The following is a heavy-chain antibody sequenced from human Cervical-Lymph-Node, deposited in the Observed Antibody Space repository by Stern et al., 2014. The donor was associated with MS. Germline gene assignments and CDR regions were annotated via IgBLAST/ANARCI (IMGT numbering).Heavy chain of an antibody. CDR2: ISAYNGTT. V-gene: IGHV1-18*01. D-gene: IGHD6-13*01. J-gene: IGHJ4*02. CDR3: ARDSGYSSSWYPWYFDY. Sequence: QVQLVESGAEVKKPGASVKVSCKASGYTFTSYGISWVRQAPGQGLEWMGWISAYNGTTNYAQKLQGRVTMTTDTSTSTAYMELRSLRSDDTAVYYCARDSGYSSSWYPWYFDYWGQGTLVTVSS. CDR1: GYTFTSYG.